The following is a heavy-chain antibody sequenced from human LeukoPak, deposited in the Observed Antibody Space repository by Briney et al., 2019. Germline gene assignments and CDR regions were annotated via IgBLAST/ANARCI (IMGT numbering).Heavy chain of an antibody. CDR2: ISSSGDTI. J-gene: IGHJ4*02. D-gene: IGHD1-26*01. CDR3: AREMMGVTFDS. V-gene: IGHV3-11*01. Sequence: GGSLRLSCAASGFTFSDYYVSWIRQAPGKGLEWISYISSSGDTIAYADSVKGRCTISRDNAKNSLYLQMNSLRAEDTAVYYCAREMMGVTFDSWGQGTPVTVSS. CDR1: GFTFSDYY.